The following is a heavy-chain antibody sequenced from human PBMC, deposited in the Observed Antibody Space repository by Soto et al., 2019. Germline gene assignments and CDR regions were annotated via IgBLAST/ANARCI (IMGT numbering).Heavy chain of an antibody. CDR1: GVSISRGDYY. CDR2: IYYSGNT. V-gene: IGHV4-30-4*01. CDR3: ARYTNFSPYYHSVDV. Sequence: QVQLQESGPGLVKPSQSVSLTCTVSGVSISRGDYYWSWIRQTPGKGLEWIGYIYYSGNTNYAPSLGSRLTISIDTSRNQFSLHLMSVTAADTAIYYCARYTNFSPYYHSVDVWGQGTTVTVSS. J-gene: IGHJ6*02. D-gene: IGHD2-8*01.